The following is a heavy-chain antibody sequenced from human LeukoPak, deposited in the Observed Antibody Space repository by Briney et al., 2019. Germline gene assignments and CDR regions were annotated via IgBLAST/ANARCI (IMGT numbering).Heavy chain of an antibody. Sequence: ASVRVSCKASGYTFTSYYMHWARQAPGQGREWVGLINPSGGSTSYAQKFQGRVTMTRDTSTSTVYMELSSLRSEETAVYYCAREGITIFGVVMDYGMDVWGQGTTVTVSS. CDR3: AREGITIFGVVMDYGMDV. V-gene: IGHV1-46*01. CDR1: GYTFTSYY. CDR2: INPSGGST. J-gene: IGHJ6*02. D-gene: IGHD3-3*01.